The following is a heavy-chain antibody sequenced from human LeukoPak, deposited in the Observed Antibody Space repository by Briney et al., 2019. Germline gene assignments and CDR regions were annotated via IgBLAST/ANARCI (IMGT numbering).Heavy chain of an antibody. CDR1: GFTFSSYA. J-gene: IGHJ4*02. CDR2: ISGSGGST. CDR3: AKSPEEWGLLGVDSGYFDY. Sequence: GGSLRLSCAASGFTFSSYAMSWVRQAPGKGLEWVSAISGSGGSTYYADSVKGRFTISRDNSKNTLYLQMNSLRAEDTAVYYCAKSPEEWGLLGVDSGYFDYWGQGTLVTVSS. V-gene: IGHV3-23*01. D-gene: IGHD1-26*01.